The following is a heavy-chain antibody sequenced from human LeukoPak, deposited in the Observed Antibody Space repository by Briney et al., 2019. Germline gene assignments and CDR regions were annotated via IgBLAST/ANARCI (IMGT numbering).Heavy chain of an antibody. Sequence: GGSLRLSCTASGFSFSGHWMHWARQLPGKGLVWVSRISPTGSTTSYADSVKGRFTVSRDNAKNTLYLQVNNLRAEDMAVYYCARGPNSNWSGLDFWGQGTLLTVSS. D-gene: IGHD6-6*01. CDR2: ISPTGSTT. J-gene: IGHJ4*02. CDR3: ARGPNSNWSGLDF. V-gene: IGHV3-74*01. CDR1: GFSFSGHW.